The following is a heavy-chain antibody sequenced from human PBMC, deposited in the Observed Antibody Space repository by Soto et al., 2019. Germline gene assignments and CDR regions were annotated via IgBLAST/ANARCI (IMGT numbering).Heavy chain of an antibody. Sequence: GGSLRLSCSASGFTFTIYSMHWVRQAPGKGLEYVSAITSNGGSTYYADSVKGRFTISRDNSKNTLYLQMSRLRAEDTAVYYCVLIPKAAPGYWGQGTLVTVSS. V-gene: IGHV3-64D*06. J-gene: IGHJ4*02. CDR1: GFTFTIYS. CDR3: VLIPKAAPGY. D-gene: IGHD6-13*01. CDR2: ITSNGGST.